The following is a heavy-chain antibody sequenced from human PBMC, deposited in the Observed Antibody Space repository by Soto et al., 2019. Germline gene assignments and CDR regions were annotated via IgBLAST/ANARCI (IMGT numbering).Heavy chain of an antibody. CDR1: GGSISSYY. CDR2: IYYSGST. J-gene: IGHJ4*02. V-gene: IGHV4-59*01. CDR3: ARDHGGDYYFDY. Sequence: SETLSLTCTVSGGSISSYYWSWIRQPPGKGLEWIGYIYYSGSTNYNPSLKSRVTISVDTSKNQFSLKLSSVTAADTAVYYCARDHGGDYYFDYWGQGTLVTVSS. D-gene: IGHD3-10*01.